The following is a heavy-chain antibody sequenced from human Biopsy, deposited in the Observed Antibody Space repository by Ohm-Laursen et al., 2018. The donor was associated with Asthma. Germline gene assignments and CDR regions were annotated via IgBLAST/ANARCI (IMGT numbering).Heavy chain of an antibody. V-gene: IGHV4-39*01. D-gene: IGHD7-27*01. Sequence: GTLSLTCIVSGGSMSSSSYYWGWIRQPPGKGLEWMGSISYTGSAYHNPSFKSRVTISGDTSKNHFSLKLSYVTAADTAVYYCARHWDWGSFFDYWGQGTPVTVSS. J-gene: IGHJ4*02. CDR1: GGSMSSSSYY. CDR3: ARHWDWGSFFDY. CDR2: ISYTGSA.